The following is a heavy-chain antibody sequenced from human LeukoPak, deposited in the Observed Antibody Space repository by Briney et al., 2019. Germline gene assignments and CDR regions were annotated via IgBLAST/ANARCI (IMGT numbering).Heavy chain of an antibody. Sequence: GGSLRLSCAASGFTFSTSWMAWVRQAPGKGLEWVANIKEDGTAKNYVVSVRGRFTISRDNAKNSLFLQMNSLRGEDTAVYYCATGLVAGVFDYWGQGTLVTVSS. J-gene: IGHJ4*02. CDR3: ATGLVAGVFDY. V-gene: IGHV3-7*01. D-gene: IGHD6-19*01. CDR1: GFTFSTSW. CDR2: IKEDGTAK.